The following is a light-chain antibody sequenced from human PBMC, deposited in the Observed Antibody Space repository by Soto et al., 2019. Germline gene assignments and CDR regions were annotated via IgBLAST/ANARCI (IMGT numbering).Light chain of an antibody. J-gene: IGKJ4*01. Sequence: EIVMSQSPATLSVSPGEGVTLSCRASQSVSSNLAWYQQKPGQAPRLLIYAASTRATGIPARFSGSGSGTEFTLTISSRQSEDFALYYCQQYAKYPSLTFGGGTKVEIK. V-gene: IGKV3-15*01. CDR1: QSVSSN. CDR3: QQYAKYPSLT. CDR2: AAS.